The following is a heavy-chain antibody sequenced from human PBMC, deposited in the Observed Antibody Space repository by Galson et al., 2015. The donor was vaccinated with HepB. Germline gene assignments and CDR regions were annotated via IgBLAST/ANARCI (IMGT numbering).Heavy chain of an antibody. CDR1: GFTFSSYA. V-gene: IGHV3-23*01. CDR2: ISGSGGST. J-gene: IGHJ5*02. CDR3: ALRGYSYGSSWFDP. Sequence: SLRLSCAASGFTFSSYAMSWVRQAPGKGLEWVSAISGSGGSTYYAGSVKGRFTVSRDNSKNTLFLQMNSLRAEDTAVYYCALRGYSYGSSWFDPWGQGTLVTVSS. D-gene: IGHD3-10*01.